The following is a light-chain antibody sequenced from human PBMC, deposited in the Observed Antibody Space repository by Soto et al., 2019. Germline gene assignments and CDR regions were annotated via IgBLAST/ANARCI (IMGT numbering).Light chain of an antibody. CDR3: QQYNSYSRT. CDR2: AAS. J-gene: IGKJ1*01. Sequence: DIQMTQSPSSLSASVGDRDTITCRASLRIGTYLNWFQQKPGKAPKILIYAASSLHSGVPSRFSGSGSGTESTLTISSLQPDDFATYYCQQYNSYSRTFGQGTKVDI. V-gene: IGKV1-16*01. CDR1: LRIGTY.